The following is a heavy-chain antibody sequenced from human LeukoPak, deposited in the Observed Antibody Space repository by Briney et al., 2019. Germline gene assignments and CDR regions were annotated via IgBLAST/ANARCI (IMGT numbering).Heavy chain of an antibody. Sequence: GRSLRLSCAASGFTFSSYGMHWVRQAPGKGLEWVAVMWYDGSTKYYADSVKGRFTISRDNSKNTLYLQMNSLRAEDTAVYYCAKSRDGYNDYWGKGTLVTVSS. D-gene: IGHD5-24*01. V-gene: IGHV3-33*06. J-gene: IGHJ4*02. CDR2: MWYDGSTK. CDR3: AKSRDGYNDY. CDR1: GFTFSSYG.